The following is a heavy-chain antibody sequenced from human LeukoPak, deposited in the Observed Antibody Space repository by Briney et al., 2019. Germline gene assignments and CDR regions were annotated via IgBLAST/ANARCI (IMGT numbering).Heavy chain of an antibody. CDR1: GFTFSNAW. D-gene: IGHD2-15*01. V-gene: IGHV3-15*01. J-gene: IGHJ3*02. CDR2: IKSKTDGGTT. Sequence: AGGSLRLSCAASGFTFSNAWMSWVRQAPGKGLEWVGRIKSKTDGGTTDYAAPVKGRFTISRDDSKNTLYLQMSSLKIEDTAVYYCTTEEIVVVVAAILGAFDIWGQGTMVTVSS. CDR3: TTEEIVVVVAAILGAFDI.